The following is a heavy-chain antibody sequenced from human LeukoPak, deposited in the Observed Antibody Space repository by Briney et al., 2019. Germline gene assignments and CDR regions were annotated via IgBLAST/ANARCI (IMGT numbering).Heavy chain of an antibody. CDR1: GYTITGYY. CDR2: INPNSGDT. CDR3: ARDQGYCSSASICPADY. Sequence: ASVRVSCKASGYTITGYYMHWERQAPGQGLEWMGWINPNSGDTYFAQNFQGRVTVTRDTSISTAYMELSRLTSADTAVYYCARDQGYCSSASICPADYWGQGTLVTVSS. D-gene: IGHD2-2*01. J-gene: IGHJ4*02. V-gene: IGHV1-2*02.